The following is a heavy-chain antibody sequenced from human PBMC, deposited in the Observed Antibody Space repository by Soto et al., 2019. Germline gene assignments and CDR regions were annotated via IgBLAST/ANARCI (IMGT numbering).Heavy chain of an antibody. Sequence: QVQLQQWGAGLLKPSETLSLTCAANGGSFSGYYWSWIRQPPGKGLEWIGEINHSGSTNYNPSLKSRVTISVDTSKNQFSLKLSSVTAADTAVYYCARVSQRSGYSDYWGQGTLVTVSS. D-gene: IGHD3-3*01. V-gene: IGHV4-34*01. CDR2: INHSGST. CDR1: GGSFSGYY. CDR3: ARVSQRSGYSDY. J-gene: IGHJ4*02.